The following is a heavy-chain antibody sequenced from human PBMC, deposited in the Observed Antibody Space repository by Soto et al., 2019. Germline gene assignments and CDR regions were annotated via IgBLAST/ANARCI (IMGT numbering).Heavy chain of an antibody. D-gene: IGHD3-3*01. Sequence: SETLSLTCAVSGASITSNYWWSWVRQPPGKGLEWIGEIYHSGSTNYNASLQSRVTISVDKSINQFSLKLTSVTAADTAVYYCAKCLREWIGPSPYGMDVWGQGTTVTVSS. V-gene: IGHV4-4*02. CDR2: IYHSGST. CDR1: GASITSNYW. CDR3: AKCLREWIGPSPYGMDV. J-gene: IGHJ6*02.